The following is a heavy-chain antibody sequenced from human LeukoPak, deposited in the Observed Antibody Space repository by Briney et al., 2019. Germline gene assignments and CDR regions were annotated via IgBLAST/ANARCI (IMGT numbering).Heavy chain of an antibody. CDR3: AREYSGYDSGPIYYYYYYYMDV. D-gene: IGHD5-12*01. CDR2: IKQDGSEK. CDR1: GFTFSSYW. Sequence: PGGSLRLSCAASGFTFSSYWMSWVRQAPGKGLEWVANIKQDGSEKYYVDSVKGRFTISRDNAKNSLYLQMNSLRAEDTAVYYCAREYSGYDSGPIYYYYYYYMDVWGEGTTVTVSS. J-gene: IGHJ6*03. V-gene: IGHV3-7*01.